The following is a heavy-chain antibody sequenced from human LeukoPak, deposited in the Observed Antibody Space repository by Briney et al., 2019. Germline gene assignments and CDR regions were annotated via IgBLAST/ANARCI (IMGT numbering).Heavy chain of an antibody. J-gene: IGHJ4*02. Sequence: PGASLRLSCAASGFTFSSYAMGWVRLAPGKGLEWVSLISGSGDNSYYADSVKGRFAISRDNSKNTLYLHMSSLRAEDTALYYCAKCLGDGTNYYFAHWGQGTLVTVSS. CDR2: ISGSGDNS. CDR3: AKCLGDGTNYYFAH. CDR1: GFTFSSYA. V-gene: IGHV3-23*01. D-gene: IGHD4/OR15-4a*01.